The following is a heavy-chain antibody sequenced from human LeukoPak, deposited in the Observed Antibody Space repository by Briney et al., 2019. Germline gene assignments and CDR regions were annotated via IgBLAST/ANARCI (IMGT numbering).Heavy chain of an antibody. CDR1: GGSFSGYY. Sequence: SETLSLTCAVYGGSFSGYYWSWIRQTPGKGLEWIGEINHSGSTSYNPSLKSRVIISADTSKNQFSLRLHSVTAADTAVYYCARQGSRGRGFLDYWGQGTLVTVSS. CDR3: ARQGSRGRGFLDY. CDR2: INHSGST. D-gene: IGHD2-15*01. V-gene: IGHV4-34*01. J-gene: IGHJ4*02.